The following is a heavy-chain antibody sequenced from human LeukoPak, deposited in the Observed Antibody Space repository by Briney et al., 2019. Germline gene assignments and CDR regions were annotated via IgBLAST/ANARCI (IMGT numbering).Heavy chain of an antibody. J-gene: IGHJ4*02. CDR3: ARNLAWGAFDY. D-gene: IGHD7-27*01. V-gene: IGHV3-23*01. Sequence: GGTLRLSCAASGFTFSRYDMSWVRQAPGKGLEWLSGVSPPGGGTYYADSVKGRFTISRDDSKNTLSLQMNSLRVEDTATYYCARNLAWGAFDYWGQGTLVTVSS. CDR1: GFTFSRYD. CDR2: VSPPGGGT.